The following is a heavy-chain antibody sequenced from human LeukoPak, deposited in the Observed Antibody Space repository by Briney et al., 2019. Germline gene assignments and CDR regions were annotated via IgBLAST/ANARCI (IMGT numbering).Heavy chain of an antibody. J-gene: IGHJ4*02. Sequence: ASVKVSCKASGYTFTGYYMHWVRQAPGQGLEWMGWINPNSGGTNYARKFQGRVTMTRDTSISTAYMELSRLRSDDTAVYYCARDHGSGWYYFDYWGQGTLVTVSS. D-gene: IGHD6-19*01. CDR3: ARDHGSGWYYFDY. CDR2: INPNSGGT. CDR1: GYTFTGYY. V-gene: IGHV1-2*02.